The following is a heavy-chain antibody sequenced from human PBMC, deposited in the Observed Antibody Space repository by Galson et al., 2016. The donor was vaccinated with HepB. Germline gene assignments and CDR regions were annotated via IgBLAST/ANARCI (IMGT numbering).Heavy chain of an antibody. Sequence: SLRLSCAASGFTFSSYGMHWVRQAPGKGLEWVALISYDGSNKYYADTVKGRFTISRDNSKNTPYLLMNSLTTEDTAVYLRANALERAVSGPLGGDFWGQGTLVTFSS. J-gene: IGHJ4*02. CDR1: GFTFSSYG. D-gene: IGHD6-19*01. CDR3: ANALERAVSGPLGGDF. CDR2: ISYDGSNK. V-gene: IGHV3-30*18.